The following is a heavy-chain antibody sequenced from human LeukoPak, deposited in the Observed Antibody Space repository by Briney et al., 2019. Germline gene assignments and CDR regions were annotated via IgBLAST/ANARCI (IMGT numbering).Heavy chain of an antibody. V-gene: IGHV3-15*01. Sequence: GGSLRLSCAASGFTFSNAWMSWVRQAPGKGLEWVGRIKGRTDGGTIDSAAPVKGRFIISRDDSKSTLYLQMNSLETEDTAVYYCTTEGLTLPAAVFDYWGQGTLVTVSS. J-gene: IGHJ4*02. CDR2: IKGRTDGGTI. CDR3: TTEGLTLPAAVFDY. CDR1: GFTFSNAW. D-gene: IGHD6-13*01.